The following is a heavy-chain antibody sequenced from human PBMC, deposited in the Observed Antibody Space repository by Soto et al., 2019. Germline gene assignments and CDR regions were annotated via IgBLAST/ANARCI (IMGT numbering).Heavy chain of an antibody. J-gene: IGHJ5*02. Sequence: GGSLRLSCAASGFTFSSYSMNWVRQAPGKRLEWVSSISSSSSYIYYADSVKGRFTISRDNAKNSLYLQMNSLRAEDTAVYYCAREPRNYYGSGSYLKGWFDPWGQGTLVTVSS. CDR1: GFTFSSYS. CDR3: AREPRNYYGSGSYLKGWFDP. D-gene: IGHD3-10*01. V-gene: IGHV3-21*01. CDR2: ISSSSSYI.